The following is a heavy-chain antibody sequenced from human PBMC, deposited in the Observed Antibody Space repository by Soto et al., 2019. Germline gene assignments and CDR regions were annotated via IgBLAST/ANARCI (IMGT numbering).Heavy chain of an antibody. D-gene: IGHD3-3*01. CDR3: ARHVLRFLEWLLHPALYYFDY. V-gene: IGHV4-39*01. CDR1: GGSISSSSYY. CDR2: IYYSGSI. Sequence: SETLSLTCTVSGGSISSSSYYWGWIRQPPGKGLEWIGSIYYSGSIYYNPSLKSRVTISVDTSKNQFSLKLSSVTAADTAVYYCARHVLRFLEWLLHPALYYFDYWGQGTLVTVSS. J-gene: IGHJ4*02.